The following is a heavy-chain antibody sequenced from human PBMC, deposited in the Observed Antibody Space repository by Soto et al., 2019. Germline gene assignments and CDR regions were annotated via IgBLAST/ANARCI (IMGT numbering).Heavy chain of an antibody. CDR2: ISGTGGSK. J-gene: IGHJ4*02. CDR1: GFTFSIYS. D-gene: IGHD4-4*01. CDR3: AKSTGETWTTHYFDY. V-gene: IGHV3-23*01. Sequence: EVQLLESGGGLVQPGGSLTLSCAASGFTFSIYSMSCVRQAPEKGLEWVSGISGTGGSKHYADSVRGRFAISRDNFKDTLFLYMNSLRAEDTAVYYCAKSTGETWTTHYFDYWGKGILVTVSS.